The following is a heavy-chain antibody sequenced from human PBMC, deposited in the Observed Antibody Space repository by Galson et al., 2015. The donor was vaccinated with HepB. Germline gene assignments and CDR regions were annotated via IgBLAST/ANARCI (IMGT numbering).Heavy chain of an antibody. CDR1: GYTFTGYY. CDR2: INPNSGGT. V-gene: IGHV1-2*02. CDR3: ASSRYSSSWYPY. D-gene: IGHD6-13*01. J-gene: IGHJ4*02. Sequence: SVKVSCKASGYTFTGYYMHWVRQAPGQGLGWMGWINPNSGGTNYAQKFQGRVTMTRDTSISTAYMELSRLRSDDTAVYYCASSRYSSSWYPYWGQGTLVTVSS.